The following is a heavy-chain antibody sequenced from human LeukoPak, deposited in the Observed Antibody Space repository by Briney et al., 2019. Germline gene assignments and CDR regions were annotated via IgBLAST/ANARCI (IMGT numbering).Heavy chain of an antibody. CDR1: GLTFSSYA. J-gene: IGHJ4*02. Sequence: GASLRLSCAASGLTFSSYAMHWVREAPGKGVEWVAVISYDGSNKYYADSVKGRFTISRDNSKNTLYLQMNSLRAEDTAVYYCARGSSGWYSEGYFDYWGQGTLVTVSS. V-gene: IGHV3-30*04. D-gene: IGHD6-19*01. CDR3: ARGSSGWYSEGYFDY. CDR2: ISYDGSNK.